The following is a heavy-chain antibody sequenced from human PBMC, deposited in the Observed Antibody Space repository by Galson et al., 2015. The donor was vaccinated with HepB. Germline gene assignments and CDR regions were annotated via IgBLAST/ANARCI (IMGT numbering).Heavy chain of an antibody. Sequence: SVTVSCKASGSTFTSYGISWVRQAPGQGLEWMGWISAYNGNTNYAQKLQGRVTMTTDTSTSTAYMELRSLRSDDTAVYYCARVVPAASLFDYWGQGTLVTVSS. CDR3: ARVVPAASLFDY. D-gene: IGHD2-2*01. V-gene: IGHV1-18*01. J-gene: IGHJ4*02. CDR2: ISAYNGNT. CDR1: GSTFTSYG.